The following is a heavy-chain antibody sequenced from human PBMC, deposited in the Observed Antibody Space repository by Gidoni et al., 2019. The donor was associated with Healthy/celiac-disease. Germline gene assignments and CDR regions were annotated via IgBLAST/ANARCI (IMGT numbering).Heavy chain of an antibody. V-gene: IGHV3-21*01. CDR1: RFTFSSYS. Sequence: EVQLVASGGGLVKPGGSLRLSCAASRFTFSSYSMNWVRLAPGKGLEWVSSISSSSSYIYYADSVKGRFTISRDNAKNSLYLQMNSLRAEYTAVYYCARDSNWNDGGGDAFDIWGQGTMVTVSS. J-gene: IGHJ3*02. CDR3: ARDSNWNDGGGDAFDI. D-gene: IGHD1-1*01. CDR2: ISSSSSYI.